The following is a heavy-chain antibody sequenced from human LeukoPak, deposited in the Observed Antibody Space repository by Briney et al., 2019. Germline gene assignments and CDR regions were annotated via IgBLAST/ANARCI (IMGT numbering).Heavy chain of an antibody. CDR3: ARADTSLNWFDP. CDR2: IYYSGST. J-gene: IGHJ5*02. D-gene: IGHD2/OR15-2a*01. Sequence: SETLSITCTVSGGSISSGDYYWSWIRQPPGKGLEWIGYIYYSGSTYYNPSLKSRVTISVDTSKNQFSLKLSSVTAADTAVYYCARADTSLNWFDPWGQGTLVTVSS. CDR1: GGSISSGDYY. V-gene: IGHV4-30-4*01.